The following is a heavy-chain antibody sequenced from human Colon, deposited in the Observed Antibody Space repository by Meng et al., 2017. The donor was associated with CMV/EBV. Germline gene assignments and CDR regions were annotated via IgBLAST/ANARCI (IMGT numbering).Heavy chain of an antibody. CDR2: IYHDGVT. CDR1: GFTVSGNH. CDR3: AKDRAYCGSFSCSPNYFDG. D-gene: IGHD2-21*01. V-gene: IGHV3-53*01. Sequence: GESLKISCAVSGFTVSGNHLNWVRQAPGKGLEWVSTIYHDGVTAYADSVKGRFTVSRDNSKNTLYLRMIDLRAEDTAMYYCAKDRAYCGSFSCSPNYFDGWGQGNLVTVSS. J-gene: IGHJ4*02.